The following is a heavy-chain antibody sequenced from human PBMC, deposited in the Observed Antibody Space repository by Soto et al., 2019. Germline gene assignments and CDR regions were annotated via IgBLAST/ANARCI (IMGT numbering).Heavy chain of an antibody. V-gene: IGHV3-33*01. CDR3: ARGGGEYGADY. Sequence: QVQLVESGGGVVQPGRSLRLSCAASGFTFSSYGMHWVRQAPGKGLEWVALIWYDGSNKYYADSVKGRFTISRDNSKNTLFLQMNSLRDEDTAVYYCARGGGEYGADYWGQGTVVTVSS. CDR2: IWYDGSNK. D-gene: IGHD4-17*01. J-gene: IGHJ4*02. CDR1: GFTFSSYG.